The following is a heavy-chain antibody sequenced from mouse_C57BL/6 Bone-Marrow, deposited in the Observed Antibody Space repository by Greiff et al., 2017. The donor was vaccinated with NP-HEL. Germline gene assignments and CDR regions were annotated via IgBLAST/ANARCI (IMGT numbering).Heavy chain of an antibody. J-gene: IGHJ2*01. CDR3: ATDYDGKNYLDY. Sequence: VQLQQPGAELVMPGASVKLSCKASGYTFTSYWMHWVKQRPGQGLEWIGEIDPSDSYTNYNQKFKGKSTLSVDKSYSTAYMPLSSLTAEDCAVDDWATDYDGKNYLDYWGQGTTLTVSS. CDR1: GYTFTSYW. D-gene: IGHD1-1*01. V-gene: IGHV1-69*01. CDR2: IDPSDSYT.